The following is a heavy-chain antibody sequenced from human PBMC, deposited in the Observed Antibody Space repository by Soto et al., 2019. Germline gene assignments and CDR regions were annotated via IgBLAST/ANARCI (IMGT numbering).Heavy chain of an antibody. CDR1: GGSISSGGYS. CDR3: ATYGDLDSFDY. Sequence: SETLSLTCAVSGGSISSGGYSWSWIRQPPGKGLEWIGYIYHSGSTYYNPSLKSRVTISVDRSKNQFSLKLSSVTAADTAVYYCATYGDLDSFDYWGQGTLVTV. D-gene: IGHD4-17*01. CDR2: IYHSGST. J-gene: IGHJ4*02. V-gene: IGHV4-30-2*01.